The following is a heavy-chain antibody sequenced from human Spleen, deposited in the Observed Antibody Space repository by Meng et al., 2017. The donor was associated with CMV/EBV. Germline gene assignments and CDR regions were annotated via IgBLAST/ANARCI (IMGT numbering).Heavy chain of an antibody. V-gene: IGHV3-21*01. D-gene: IGHD3-16*01. CDR2: IRSTSGDI. J-gene: IGHJ6*02. CDR1: GFLFSSFS. CDR3: ARAPRGSYYYGMDV. Sequence: GGSLRLSCTASGFLFSSFSMNWVRQAPGKGLEWVSSIRSTSGDIYYADSVKGRFTISRDNSKNTLYLQMNSLRAEDTAVYYCARAPRGSYYYGMDVWGQGTTVTVSS.